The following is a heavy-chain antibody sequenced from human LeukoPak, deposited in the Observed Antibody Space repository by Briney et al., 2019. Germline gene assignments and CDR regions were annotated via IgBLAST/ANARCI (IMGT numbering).Heavy chain of an antibody. D-gene: IGHD3-22*01. J-gene: IGHJ5*02. CDR2: IYPGDSDT. CDR3: ARRVSTGYYYSIPSNWFDP. CDR1: GYSFTSYW. V-gene: IGHV5-51*01. Sequence: GEALKISCKGSGYSFTSYWIGWVRQMPGKGLEWMGIIYPGDSDTSYSPSFQGQVTISADKSISTAYLQWGSLKASDAAMYYCARRVSTGYYYSIPSNWFDPWGQGTLVTVSS.